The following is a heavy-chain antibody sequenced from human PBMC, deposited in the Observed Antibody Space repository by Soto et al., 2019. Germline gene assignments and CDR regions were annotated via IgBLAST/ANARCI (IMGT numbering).Heavy chain of an antibody. CDR2: IYYSGST. CDR3: AKNIGYCSSTSCYEDYYYGMDV. D-gene: IGHD2-2*01. Sequence: QLQLQESGPGLVKPSETLSLTCTVSGGSISSSSYYWGWIRQPPGKGLEWIGSIYYSGSTYYNPSLKSRVTISVDTSKNQFSLKLSSVTAADTAVYYCAKNIGYCSSTSCYEDYYYGMDVWGQGTTVTVSS. CDR1: GGSISSSSYY. V-gene: IGHV4-39*01. J-gene: IGHJ6*02.